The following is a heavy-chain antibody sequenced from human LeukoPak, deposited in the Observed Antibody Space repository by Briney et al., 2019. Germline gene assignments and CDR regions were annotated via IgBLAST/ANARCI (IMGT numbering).Heavy chain of an antibody. J-gene: IGHJ4*02. CDR2: IHSDGSPT. V-gene: IGHV3-74*01. Sequence: AGGSLRLSCAASGFTFSTYWMHWVRQAPGKGLVWVSRIHSDGSPTSYADSVKGRFTIARDNAKNTLYLQMNSLRAEDTAVYYCARGSALGAYFDYWGQGTLVSVSS. CDR3: ARGSALGAYFDY. D-gene: IGHD3-10*01. CDR1: GFTFSTYW.